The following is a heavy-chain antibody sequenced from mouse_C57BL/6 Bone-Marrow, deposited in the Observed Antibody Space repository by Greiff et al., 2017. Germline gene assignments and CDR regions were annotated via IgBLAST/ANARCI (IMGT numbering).Heavy chain of an antibody. D-gene: IGHD2-4*01. V-gene: IGHV1-55*01. J-gene: IGHJ4*01. Sequence: QVQLQQPGAELVRPGTSVKLSCKASGYTFTSYWITWVKQRPGQGLEWIGDIYPGSGSTNYNEKFKSKATLTVDTSSSTAYMQLSSLTSEDSAVYYCARDYYYAMDYWGQGTSVTVSS. CDR1: GYTFTSYW. CDR3: ARDYYYAMDY. CDR2: IYPGSGST.